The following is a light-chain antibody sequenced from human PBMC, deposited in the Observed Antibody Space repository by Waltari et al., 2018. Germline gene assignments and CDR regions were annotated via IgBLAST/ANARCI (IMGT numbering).Light chain of an antibody. CDR2: EVI. V-gene: IGLV2-8*01. Sequence: QSALTQPPSASGSPGQSVTISCTGTSNDVGGYNYVSWYQHHPGKAPKLLIYEVIKRPSGVPDRVSGSRSGNTASRTVSGLQADDEADYFCSSYLARNNHVIFGGGTKLTVL. J-gene: IGLJ2*01. CDR3: SSYLARNNHVI. CDR1: SNDVGGYNY.